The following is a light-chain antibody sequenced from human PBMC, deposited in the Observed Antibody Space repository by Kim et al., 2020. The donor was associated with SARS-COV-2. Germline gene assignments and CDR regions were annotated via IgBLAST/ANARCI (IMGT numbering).Light chain of an antibody. CDR1: QYISRW. CDR3: QQANSFPLT. V-gene: IGKV1-12*01. CDR2: AAS. Sequence: DIQMTQSPSSVSASVGDRVTITCRASQYISRWLAWYQQKPGKAPKLLIYAASSFQSGVPSRFSCSTSGTDFTHTISSLQPEDVATYYCQQANSFPLTFGGGTKVDIK. J-gene: IGKJ4*01.